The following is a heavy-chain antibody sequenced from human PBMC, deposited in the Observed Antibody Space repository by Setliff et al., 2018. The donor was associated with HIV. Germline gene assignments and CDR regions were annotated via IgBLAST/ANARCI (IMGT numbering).Heavy chain of an antibody. D-gene: IGHD3-10*01. Sequence: VKVSCKASGGTFSSYAISWVRQAPGQGLEWMGGIIPIFGTANYAQKFQGRVTITADESTSTAYMELSSLRSEDTAVYYCRFGELSQYYFDYWGQGTLVTVSS. CDR3: RFGELSQYYFDY. CDR1: GGTFSSYA. V-gene: IGHV1-69*01. CDR2: IIPIFGTA. J-gene: IGHJ4*02.